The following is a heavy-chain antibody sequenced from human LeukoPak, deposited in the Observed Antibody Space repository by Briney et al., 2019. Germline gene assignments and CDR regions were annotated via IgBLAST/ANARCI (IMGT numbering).Heavy chain of an antibody. D-gene: IGHD6-19*01. V-gene: IGHV1-69*13. CDR3: ARDRPYTGGWRGFDY. CDR2: IIPMFGTA. J-gene: IGHJ4*02. CDR1: GGTFSRYV. Sequence: SVKVSCKASGGTFSRYVISWVRQAPGQGLEWMGGIIPMFGTADYAQKFQGRVTITADESTSTAYMELSSLRSEDTAVYYCARDRPYTGGWRGFDYWGQGTLVTVSS.